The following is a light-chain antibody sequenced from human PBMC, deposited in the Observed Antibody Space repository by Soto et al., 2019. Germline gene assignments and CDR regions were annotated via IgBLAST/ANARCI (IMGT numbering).Light chain of an antibody. CDR2: EVS. CDR1: SSDVGNYKY. J-gene: IGLJ3*02. CDR3: SSYAGSNLWV. Sequence: QSALTQSPSAXXSXXXXXXXSCTGTSSDVGNYKYVSWYQQHPGKAPKLMIYEVSKRPSGVPDRFSGSKSGNTASLTVSGLQVEDEADYYCSSYAGSNLWVFGGGTKLTVL. V-gene: IGLV2-8*01.